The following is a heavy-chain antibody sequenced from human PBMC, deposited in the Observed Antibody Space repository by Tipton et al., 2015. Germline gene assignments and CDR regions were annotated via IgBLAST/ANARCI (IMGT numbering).Heavy chain of an antibody. CDR1: GLTFSNYA. CDR3: ARQGGAFDI. CDR2: ITWNAGRT. J-gene: IGHJ3*02. V-gene: IGHV3-20*04. Sequence: GSLRLSCAASGLTFSNYAMSWVRQVPGKGLEWVAGITWNAGRTDYADSVKGRFTISRDNGKNLLYLQMNSLRVEDTALYYCARQGGAFDIWGQGTMVTVSS.